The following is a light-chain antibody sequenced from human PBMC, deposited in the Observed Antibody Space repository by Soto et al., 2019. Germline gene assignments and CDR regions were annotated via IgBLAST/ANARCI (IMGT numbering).Light chain of an antibody. J-gene: IGLJ1*01. CDR2: EVN. Sequence: QSALTQPPSASGSPGQSVTISCTGTSSDVGGYNYVSWYQQYPGKVPKLMVYEVNTRPSGVTDRFSGPKSGNTASLTVSGRQAEDEADYYCTSDAGGINVFGTGTTFTVL. V-gene: IGLV2-8*01. CDR3: TSDAGGINV. CDR1: SSDVGGYNY.